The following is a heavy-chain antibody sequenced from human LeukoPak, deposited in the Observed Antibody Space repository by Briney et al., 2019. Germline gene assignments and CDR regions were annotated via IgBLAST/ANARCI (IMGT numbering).Heavy chain of an antibody. V-gene: IGHV1-18*01. J-gene: IGHJ6*03. CDR3: ARDPGGDVVVPAAIVPYYSYMDV. CDR1: GYTFTSYG. Sequence: ASVKVSCKASGYTFTSYGISWVRQAPGQGLEWMGWISAYNGNTNYAQKLQGRVTMTTDTSTSTAYMELRSLRSDDTAVYYCARDPGGDVVVPAAIVPYYSYMDVWGKGTTVTVSS. CDR2: ISAYNGNT. D-gene: IGHD2-2*02.